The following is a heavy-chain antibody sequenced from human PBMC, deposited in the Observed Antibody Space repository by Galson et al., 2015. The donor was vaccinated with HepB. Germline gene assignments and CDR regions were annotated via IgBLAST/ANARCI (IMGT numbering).Heavy chain of an antibody. D-gene: IGHD2-8*02. CDR2: MYSSGSA. CDR3: ARHVAGGGRLNDAFDI. CDR1: GDSISASYY. Sequence: ETLSLTCSVSGDSISASYYWGWVRQPPGKGLEWIGSMYSSGSAYYSAFFKSRLTISVDTSQNQFSLRLTSVTAADTAVYYCARHVAGGGRLNDAFDIWGRGTVVIVS. J-gene: IGHJ3*02. V-gene: IGHV4-39*01.